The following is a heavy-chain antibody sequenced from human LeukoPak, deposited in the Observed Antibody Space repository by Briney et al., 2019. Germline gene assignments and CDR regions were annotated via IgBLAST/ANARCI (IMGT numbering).Heavy chain of an antibody. CDR1: GFTFGSYG. CDR3: AESHQAYCGGDCYSSYFDY. V-gene: IGHV3-30*03. J-gene: IGHJ4*02. CDR2: ISYDGSNK. Sequence: GGSLRLSCAASGFTFGSYGMHWVRQAPGKGLEWVAVISYDGSNKYYADSVKGRFTISRDNSKNTLYLQMNSLRAEDTAVYYCAESHQAYCGGDCYSSYFDYWGQGTLVTVSS. D-gene: IGHD2-21*02.